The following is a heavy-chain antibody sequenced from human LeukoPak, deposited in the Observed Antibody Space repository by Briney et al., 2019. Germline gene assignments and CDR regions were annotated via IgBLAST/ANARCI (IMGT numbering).Heavy chain of an antibody. V-gene: IGHV3-7*01. J-gene: IGHJ1*01. CDR1: GFTFSSYW. D-gene: IGHD6-13*01. Sequence: GGSLRLSCAASGFTFSSYWMNWVRHPPGKGLEWVAGIKQDGSETLYVDSVRGRFTISRDNAQNPLYLQMSSLRTEDTAVYYCAGGSGWLIHHWGQGTLVAVSS. CDR3: AGGSGWLIHH. CDR2: IKQDGSET.